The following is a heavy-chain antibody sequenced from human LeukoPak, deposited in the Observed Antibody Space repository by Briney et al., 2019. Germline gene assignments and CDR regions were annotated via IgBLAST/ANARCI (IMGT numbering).Heavy chain of an antibody. CDR2: INQDGSEK. D-gene: IGHD4-23*01. CDR3: AISSPVATVGY. Sequence: PGGSLRLSCADSGFTFSSYWIGWVRQAPGKGLEWVANINQDGSEKYYVDSVRGRFTISRDNAKNSLYLQMNSLRAEDTAVYYCAISSPVATVGYWGQGTLVTVSS. J-gene: IGHJ4*02. CDR1: GFTFSSYW. V-gene: IGHV3-7*01.